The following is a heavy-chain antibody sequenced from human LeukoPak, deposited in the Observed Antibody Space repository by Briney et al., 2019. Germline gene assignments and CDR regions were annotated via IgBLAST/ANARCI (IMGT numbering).Heavy chain of an antibody. Sequence: ASVKVSCKASGYTLTQHSMNWVRQAPGQGLEWMGWIITDTGNPTYAQGFTGRFVFSLDTSVSTAYLQISSLKAEDTAVYYCARSHCSSTSCYPYSFDYWGQGTLVTVSS. J-gene: IGHJ4*02. CDR1: GYTLTQHS. D-gene: IGHD2-2*01. V-gene: IGHV7-4-1*02. CDR2: IITDTGNP. CDR3: ARSHCSSTSCYPYSFDY.